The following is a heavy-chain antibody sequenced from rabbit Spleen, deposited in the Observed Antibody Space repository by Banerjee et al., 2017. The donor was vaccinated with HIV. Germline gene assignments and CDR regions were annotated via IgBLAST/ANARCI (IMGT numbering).Heavy chain of an antibody. CDR2: INTATGKA. Sequence: QEQLVESGGGLVQPEGSLTLTCKASGFSFSDRDVMCWVRQAPGKGLEWIACINTATGKAVYATWAKGRFTISKTSSTTVTLQMTSLTAADTATYFCARDLVAVIGWNFNLWGQGTLVTVS. J-gene: IGHJ4*01. CDR1: GFSFSDRDV. V-gene: IGHV1S45*01. D-gene: IGHD1-1*01. CDR3: ARDLVAVIGWNFNL.